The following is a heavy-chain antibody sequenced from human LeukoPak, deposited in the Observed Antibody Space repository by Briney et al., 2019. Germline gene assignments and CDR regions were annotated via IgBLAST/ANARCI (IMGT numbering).Heavy chain of an antibody. CDR1: GFTFDDYA. D-gene: IGHD3-22*01. Sequence: GGSLRLSCAASGFTFDDYAMHWVRQAPGKGLEWVSGISWNSGSIGYADSVKGRFTISRDNSKNTLYLQMTSLRAEDTAVYYCAKGPLGSTMSWGQGTLVTVSS. V-gene: IGHV3-9*01. CDR2: ISWNSGSI. J-gene: IGHJ4*02. CDR3: AKGPLGSTMS.